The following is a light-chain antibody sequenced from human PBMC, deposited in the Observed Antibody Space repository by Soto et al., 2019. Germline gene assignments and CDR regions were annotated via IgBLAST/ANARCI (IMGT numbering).Light chain of an antibody. CDR3: QHPRWT. Sequence: DIQLTQSPSTLSASIGDRVTITCRASQSINRWLAWYQQKPGKAPKLLIYDASSLESGVPSRFSGSGSGTDFTLPITSLQPDDFATYYCQHPRWTFGQGTKVEIK. J-gene: IGKJ1*01. CDR2: DAS. CDR1: QSINRW. V-gene: IGKV1-5*01.